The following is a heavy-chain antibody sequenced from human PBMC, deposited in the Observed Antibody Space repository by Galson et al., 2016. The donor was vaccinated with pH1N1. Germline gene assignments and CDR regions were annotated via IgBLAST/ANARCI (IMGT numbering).Heavy chain of an antibody. Sequence: PALVKPTQTLTLTCTFSGFSLSTSGVGVGWIRQPPGKALEWLALIYWNDDKRYSPPLKSRLTITKDTSKNQVVLTMTNMDPVDTATYYCAHSSYGDYVGWFDPWGQGTLVTVSS. D-gene: IGHD4-17*01. CDR3: AHSSYGDYVGWFDP. J-gene: IGHJ5*02. V-gene: IGHV2-5*01. CDR2: IYWNDDK. CDR1: GFSLSTSGVG.